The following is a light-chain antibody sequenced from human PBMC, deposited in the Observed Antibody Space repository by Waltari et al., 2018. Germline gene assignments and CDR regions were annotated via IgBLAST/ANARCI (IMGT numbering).Light chain of an antibody. CDR2: RNN. CDR3: SAWDISLNTHV. V-gene: IGLV10-54*04. Sequence: QAGLTQPPSVSKGLRQTATLTCTGNSNNVGNQGAAWLQQHQGHPPKLLSYRNNNRPSGSSERFSASMSGNTASLTITGLQPEDEADYYCSAWDISLNTHVFGTGTKVTVL. J-gene: IGLJ1*01. CDR1: SNNVGNQG.